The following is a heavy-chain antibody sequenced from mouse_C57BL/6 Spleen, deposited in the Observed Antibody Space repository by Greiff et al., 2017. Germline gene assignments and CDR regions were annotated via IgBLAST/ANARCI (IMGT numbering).Heavy chain of an antibody. Sequence: QVQLKQPGAELVRPGSSVKLSCKASGYTFTSSWMDWVKQRPGQGLEWIGNIYPSDSEPHYNQKFKDKATLTVDKSSSTAYMQLSSLTSEDSAVYYCAREIQTGWDYWGQGTTLTVSS. V-gene: IGHV1-61*01. D-gene: IGHD4-1*01. CDR1: GYTFTSSW. CDR2: IYPSDSEP. CDR3: AREIQTGWDY. J-gene: IGHJ2*01.